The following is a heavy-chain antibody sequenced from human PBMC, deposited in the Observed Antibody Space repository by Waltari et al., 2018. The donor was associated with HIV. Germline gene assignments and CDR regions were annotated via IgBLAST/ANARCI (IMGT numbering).Heavy chain of an antibody. CDR2: ICYSGST. CDR3: ARDPKYYYDSSGSDGGAFDI. CDR1: GGSISSGDYY. J-gene: IGHJ3*02. V-gene: IGHV4-30-4*08. D-gene: IGHD3-22*01. Sequence: QVQLQESGPGLVKPSQTLSLTCTVSGGSISSGDYYWSWIRQPPGKGLEGIGYICYSGSTYHNPSLKSRVTISVDRSKNQFSLKLSSVTAADTAVYYCARDPKYYYDSSGSDGGAFDIWGQGTMVTVSS.